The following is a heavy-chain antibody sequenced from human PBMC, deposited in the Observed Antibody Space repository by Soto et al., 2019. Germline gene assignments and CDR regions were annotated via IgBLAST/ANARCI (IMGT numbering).Heavy chain of an antibody. Sequence: EVQLVESGGGLVQPGGSLRLSCAASGFTVSSNYMSWVRQAPGKGLEWVSVIYSGGSTYYADSVKGRFTISRHNSXNXXXXQMNSLRAEDTAVYYCARAGDYGDYYFDYWGQGTLVTVSS. J-gene: IGHJ4*02. D-gene: IGHD4-17*01. V-gene: IGHV3-53*04. CDR3: ARAGDYGDYYFDY. CDR2: IYSGGST. CDR1: GFTVSSNY.